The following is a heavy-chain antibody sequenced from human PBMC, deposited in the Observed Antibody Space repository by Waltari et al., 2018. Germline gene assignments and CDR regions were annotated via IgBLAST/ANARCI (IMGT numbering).Heavy chain of an antibody. D-gene: IGHD2-15*01. Sequence: QLQLQESGPGLVKPSGTLYLSCAVSGDSVRSPYWWSWVRQSPQKGLEWIGQVHGSGRINYNPSFASRVTMSLDTSKNQFSLKVTSATAADTAVYYCARDRGRGLYLDTWGPGTLVTVSP. CDR3: ARDRGRGLYLDT. V-gene: IGHV4-4*02. J-gene: IGHJ5*02. CDR2: VHGSGRI. CDR1: GDSVRSPYW.